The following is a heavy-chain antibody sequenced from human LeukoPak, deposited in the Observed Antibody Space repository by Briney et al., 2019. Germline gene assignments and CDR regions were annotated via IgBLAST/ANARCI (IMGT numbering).Heavy chain of an antibody. Sequence: GGSLRLSCAASGFTFSDYYMSWIRQAPGKGLEWVSYISSSGSTIYYADSVKGRFTISRDNAKNSLYLQMNSLRVEDTAVYYCARSRLVWFGESSSAFDIWGQGTMVTVSS. CDR1: GFTFSDYY. D-gene: IGHD3-10*01. V-gene: IGHV3-11*01. CDR2: ISSSGSTI. CDR3: ARSRLVWFGESSSAFDI. J-gene: IGHJ3*02.